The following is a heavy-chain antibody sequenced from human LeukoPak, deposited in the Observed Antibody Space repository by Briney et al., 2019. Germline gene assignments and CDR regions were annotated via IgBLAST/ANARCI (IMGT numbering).Heavy chain of an antibody. CDR3: ARGYYYGSGIPLNWFDP. Sequence: ASVKVSCKASGYTFTSYDINWVRQATGQGLEWMGWMNPNSGNTGYAQKFQGRVTMTRNTSISTAYMELSSLRSEDTAAYYCARGYYYGSGIPLNWFDPWGQGTLVTVSS. J-gene: IGHJ5*02. CDR1: GYTFTSYD. V-gene: IGHV1-8*01. CDR2: MNPNSGNT. D-gene: IGHD3-10*01.